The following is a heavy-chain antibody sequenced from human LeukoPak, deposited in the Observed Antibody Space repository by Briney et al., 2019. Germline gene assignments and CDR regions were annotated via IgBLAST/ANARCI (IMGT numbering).Heavy chain of an antibody. CDR2: IYYSGST. CDR1: GGSITSYY. J-gene: IGHJ6*03. V-gene: IGHV4-59*01. CDR3: AQGGGSGTYYYYLDV. D-gene: IGHD6-19*01. Sequence: SETLSLTCTVSGGSITSYYWSWIRQPPGKGLEWIGYIYYSGSTNYNPSLKSRVTISVDTSKNQFSLKLSSVTAADTAVYFCAQGGGSGTYYYYLDVWGKGTTVTISS.